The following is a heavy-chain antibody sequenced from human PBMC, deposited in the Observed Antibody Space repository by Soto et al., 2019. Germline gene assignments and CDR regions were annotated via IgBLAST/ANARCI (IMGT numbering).Heavy chain of an antibody. CDR3: ARDPGVTNDYFDY. J-gene: IGHJ4*02. CDR2: IWYDGSKQ. Sequence: QVQLVESGGGVVQPGTSLRLSCAPSGFTFSSYGMHWVRQAPGKGLEWVAVIWYDGSKQYYADSVKGRFTISRDNSKNTLYLQMNSLRAEDTAVYYCARDPGVTNDYFDYWGQGTLVTVSS. CDR1: GFTFSSYG. V-gene: IGHV3-33*01. D-gene: IGHD3-3*01.